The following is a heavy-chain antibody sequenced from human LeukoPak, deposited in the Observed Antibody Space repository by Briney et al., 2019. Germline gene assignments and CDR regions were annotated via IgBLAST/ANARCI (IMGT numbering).Heavy chain of an antibody. V-gene: IGHV3-23*01. CDR3: AKNPTWFYYDTGGQNWFDP. D-gene: IGHD3-22*01. CDR2: LSGSGGTT. J-gene: IGHJ5*02. CDR1: GFTVSSNP. Sequence: GGSLRLSCTVSGFTVSSNPMSWVRQAPGKGLEWVSVLSGSGGTTYYADSVKGRFTISRDNSKNTVFLQMNSLRAEDTAVYYCAKNPTWFYYDTGGQNWFDPWGQGTLVTVSS.